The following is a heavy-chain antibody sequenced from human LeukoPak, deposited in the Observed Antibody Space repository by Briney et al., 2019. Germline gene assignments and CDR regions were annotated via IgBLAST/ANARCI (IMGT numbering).Heavy chain of an antibody. V-gene: IGHV1-69*13. D-gene: IGHD2-2*01. Sequence: GASVKVSCKASGYTFTSYAISWVRQAPGQGLEWMGGIIPIFGTANYAQKFQGRVTITADESTSTAYMELSSLRSEDTAVYYCARRYCSSTSCYLNWFDPWGQGTLVTVSS. CDR2: IIPIFGTA. J-gene: IGHJ5*02. CDR3: ARRYCSSTSCYLNWFDP. CDR1: GYTFTSYA.